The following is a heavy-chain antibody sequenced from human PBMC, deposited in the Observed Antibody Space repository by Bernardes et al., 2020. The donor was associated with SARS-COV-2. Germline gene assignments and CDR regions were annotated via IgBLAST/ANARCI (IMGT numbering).Heavy chain of an antibody. CDR2: IKGDGSMT. CDR1: GFTFSSYW. CDR3: ARGDGGYPWSAFDYWGQGTLVTVSPASTKGPSVFPLAPCSRSTSESTAALGCLVKDYYYMDV. Sequence: GGSLRLSCAASGFTFSSYWMHWVRQAPGKGLVWVSRIKGDGSMTTYADSVRGRFTISRDNAKNTLYLQMNSLRAEDTAVYYCARGDGGYPWSAFDYWGQGTLVTVSPASTKGPSVFPLAPCSRSTSESTAALGCLVKDYYYMDVWGKGTTVTVSS. V-gene: IGHV3-74*01. D-gene: IGHD1-26*01. J-gene: IGHJ6*03.